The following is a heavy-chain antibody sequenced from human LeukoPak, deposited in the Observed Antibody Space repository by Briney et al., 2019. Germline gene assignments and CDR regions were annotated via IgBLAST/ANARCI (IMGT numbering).Heavy chain of an antibody. CDR3: ARNTRSTLAYDY. CDR2: INPNSGGT. CDR1: GYTFTGYY. V-gene: IGHV1-2*02. Sequence: GASVKVSCKASGYTFTGYYLHWVRQAPGQGLGWMGWINPNSGGTNYAQKFQGRVTMTSDTSISTAYMELSRLTSDDTAVYYCARNTRSTLAYDYWGQGTLVTVSS. D-gene: IGHD1-1*01. J-gene: IGHJ4*02.